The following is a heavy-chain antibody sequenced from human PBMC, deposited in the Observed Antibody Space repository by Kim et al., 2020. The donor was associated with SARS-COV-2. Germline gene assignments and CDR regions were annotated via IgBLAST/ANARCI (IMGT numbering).Heavy chain of an antibody. CDR3: ARDSRAYDYIWGSYRFSGWFDP. V-gene: IGHV6-1*01. CDR2: TYYRSKWYN. J-gene: IGHJ5*02. Sequence: SQTLSLTCAISGDSVSSNSAAWNWIRQSPSRGLEWLGRTYYRSKWYNDYAVSVKSRITINPDTSKNQFSLQLNSVTPEDTAVYYCARDSRAYDYIWGSYRFSGWFDPWGQGTLVTVSS. D-gene: IGHD3-16*02. CDR1: GDSVSSNSAA.